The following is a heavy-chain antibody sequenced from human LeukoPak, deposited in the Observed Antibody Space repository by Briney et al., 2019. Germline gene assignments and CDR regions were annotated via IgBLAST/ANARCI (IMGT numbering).Heavy chain of an antibody. CDR2: ISGSGDTT. Sequence: GGSLRLSCAASGFTFSSYAMNWVRQAPGKGLEWVSFISGSGDTTYYTGSVKGRFTISRDSSKNTLYLQMNSLRAEDTAVYYCAKSRGESRGASNYWGQGTLVTVSS. CDR1: GFTFSSYA. V-gene: IGHV3-23*01. J-gene: IGHJ4*02. CDR3: AKSRGESRGASNY. D-gene: IGHD1-26*01.